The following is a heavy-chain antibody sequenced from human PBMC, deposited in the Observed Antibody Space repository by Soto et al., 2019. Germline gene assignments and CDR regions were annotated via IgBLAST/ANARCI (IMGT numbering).Heavy chain of an antibody. CDR1: GGSFSGYY. CDR3: ARGRALRPKHYGNPPRYYYYYYMDV. CDR2: INHSGST. D-gene: IGHD4-4*01. J-gene: IGHJ6*03. Sequence: AETLSLTCAVYGGSFSGYYWSWIRQPPGKGLEWIGEINHSGSTNYNPSLKSRVTISVDTSKNQFSLKLSSVTAADTAVYYCARGRALRPKHYGNPPRYYYYYYMDVWGKGTTVTVSS. V-gene: IGHV4-34*01.